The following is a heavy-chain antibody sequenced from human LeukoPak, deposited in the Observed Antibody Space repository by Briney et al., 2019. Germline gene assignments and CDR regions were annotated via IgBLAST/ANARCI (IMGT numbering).Heavy chain of an antibody. CDR1: GGSISSSSYY. CDR3: ARLPTGYPNWFDV. D-gene: IGHD3-9*01. J-gene: IGHJ5*02. Sequence: SETLSLTCTVSGGSISSSSYYWGWIRQPPGKGLEWIGSIYYSGNTYYNLSLKSRVTISVDTSKNQFSLNLRSVTAADTAVYFCARLPTGYPNWFDVWGQGTLVTVSS. V-gene: IGHV4-39*01. CDR2: IYYSGNT.